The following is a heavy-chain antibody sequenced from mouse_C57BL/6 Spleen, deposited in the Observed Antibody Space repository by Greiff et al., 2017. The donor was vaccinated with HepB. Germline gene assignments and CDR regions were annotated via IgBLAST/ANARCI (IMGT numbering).Heavy chain of an antibody. Sequence: QVHVKQSGAELVKPGASVKMSCKASGYTFTSYWITWVKQRPGQGLEWIGDIYPGSGSTNYNEKFKSKATLTVDTSSSTAYMQLSSLTSEDSAVYYCARGGLRQAWFAYWGQGTLVTVSA. J-gene: IGHJ3*01. V-gene: IGHV1-55*01. CDR1: GYTFTSYW. D-gene: IGHD2-4*01. CDR3: ARGGLRQAWFAY. CDR2: IYPGSGST.